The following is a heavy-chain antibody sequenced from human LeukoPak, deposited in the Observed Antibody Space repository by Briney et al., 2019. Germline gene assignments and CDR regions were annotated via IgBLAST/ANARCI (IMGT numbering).Heavy chain of an antibody. Sequence: GASVKVSCKASGYTFTSYDINWVRQATGQGLEWMGCMNPNSGNTGYAQKFQGRVTMTRNTSISTAYMELSSLRSEDTAVYYCARAANYYDFWSGYSYYYYGMDVWGQGTTVTVSS. CDR3: ARAANYYDFWSGYSYYYYGMDV. J-gene: IGHJ6*02. CDR2: MNPNSGNT. CDR1: GYTFTSYD. V-gene: IGHV1-8*01. D-gene: IGHD3-3*01.